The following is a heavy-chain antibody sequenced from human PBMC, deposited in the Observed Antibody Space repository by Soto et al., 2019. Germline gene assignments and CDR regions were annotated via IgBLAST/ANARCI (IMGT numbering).Heavy chain of an antibody. D-gene: IGHD3-10*01. CDR1: GFNFSTDG. J-gene: IGHJ4*02. V-gene: IGHV3-30*18. CDR3: ANDLRGSPDY. CDR2: ISYDGSET. Sequence: QVQLVESGGGVVQPGRSLRLSCAASGFNFSTDGVNWVRQAPGKGLEWVGVISYDGSETYYAYSVKGRFTISRDNSKDTLYLQMNSLVPEDTAVYYCANDLRGSPDYWGQGTLVTVSS.